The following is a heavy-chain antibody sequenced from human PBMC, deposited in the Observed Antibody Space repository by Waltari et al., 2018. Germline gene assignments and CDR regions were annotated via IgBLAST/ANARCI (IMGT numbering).Heavy chain of an antibody. CDR2: ISGDGGST. Sequence: GWELGSLISGDGGSTYYADSVKGRFTISRDNSKNSLYLQMNSLRTEDTALYYCAKDLVSSSWYENYYYYGMDVWGQGTTVTVSS. D-gene: IGHD6-13*01. J-gene: IGHJ6*02. V-gene: IGHV3-43*02. CDR3: AKDLVSSSWYENYYYYGMDV.